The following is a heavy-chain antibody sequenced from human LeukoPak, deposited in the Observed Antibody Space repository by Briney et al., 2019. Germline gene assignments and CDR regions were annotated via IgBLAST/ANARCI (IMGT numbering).Heavy chain of an antibody. CDR3: ARVDDYAPLSAKYGMDF. D-gene: IGHD4-17*01. CDR1: GFTFSSYW. Sequence: QPGGSLRLSCAASGFTFSSYWMSWVRQAPGKGLEWVANIKEDGSEKYYVDSVKGRFTISRDNAKNSLYLQMNSLRAEDTAVYYCARVDDYAPLSAKYGMDFWGQGTTVTVSS. CDR2: IKEDGSEK. V-gene: IGHV3-7*01. J-gene: IGHJ6*02.